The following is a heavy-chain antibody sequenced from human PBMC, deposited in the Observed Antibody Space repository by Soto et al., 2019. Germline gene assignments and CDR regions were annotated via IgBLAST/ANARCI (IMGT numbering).Heavy chain of an antibody. J-gene: IGHJ4*02. V-gene: IGHV4-34*01. CDR3: ARGRKDYSSSWYVG. D-gene: IGHD6-13*01. CDR2: ISHSGGS. CDR1: GGSFSGYS. Sequence: PSETLSLTCAVYGGSFSGYSWSWIRQPPGKGLAWIGEISHSGGSNYNPSLKSRVTISVDTSKNQFSLKLSSVTAADTAVYYCARGRKDYSSSWYVGWGQGTLVTVSS.